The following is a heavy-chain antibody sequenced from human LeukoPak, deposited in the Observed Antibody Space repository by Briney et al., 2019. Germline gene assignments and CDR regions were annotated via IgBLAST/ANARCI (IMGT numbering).Heavy chain of an antibody. CDR3: ARGGTQLTFPV. V-gene: IGHV4-39*01. Sequence: SETLSLTCTVSGGSISSSNYYWGWIRQPPGKGLEWIGSIYYSGSTYYNPSLKSRITISVDTSKNQFSLKLSSVTAADTAVYYCARGGTQLTFPVWGQGTLVTVSS. J-gene: IGHJ4*02. D-gene: IGHD4/OR15-4a*01. CDR1: GGSISSSNYY. CDR2: IYYSGST.